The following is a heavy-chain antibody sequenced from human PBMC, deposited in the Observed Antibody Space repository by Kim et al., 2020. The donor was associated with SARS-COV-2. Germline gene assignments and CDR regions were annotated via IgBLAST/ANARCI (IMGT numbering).Heavy chain of an antibody. Sequence: GGSLRLSCAASGFTFSSYGMHWVRQAPGKGLEWVAVIWYDGSNKYYADSVKGRFTISRDNSKNTLYLQMNSLRAEDTAVYYCAKDEAMDYGHAYYYYGMDVWGQGTTVTVSS. CDR2: IWYDGSNK. CDR1: GFTFSSYG. D-gene: IGHD4-17*01. CDR3: AKDEAMDYGHAYYYYGMDV. J-gene: IGHJ6*02. V-gene: IGHV3-33*06.